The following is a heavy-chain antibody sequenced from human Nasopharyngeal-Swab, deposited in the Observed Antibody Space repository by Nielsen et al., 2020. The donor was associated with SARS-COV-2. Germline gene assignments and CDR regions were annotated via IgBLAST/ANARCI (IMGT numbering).Heavy chain of an antibody. J-gene: IGHJ4*02. D-gene: IGHD4-17*01. Sequence: GGSLRLSCAASGFTFSSYAMNWVRQAPGKGLEWVGRIKSKTDGGTTDYAAPVKGRFTISRDDSKNTLYLQMNSLKTEDTAVYYCTTAGGSTVTTDGWGQGTLVTVSS. CDR3: TTAGGSTVTTDG. CDR2: IKSKTDGGTT. CDR1: GFTFSSYA. V-gene: IGHV3-15*01.